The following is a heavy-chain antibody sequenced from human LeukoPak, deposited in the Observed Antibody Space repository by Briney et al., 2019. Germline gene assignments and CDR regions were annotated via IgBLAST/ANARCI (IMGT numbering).Heavy chain of an antibody. Sequence: GRSLRLSCAASGFTFSSYGMHWVRQAPGKGLEWVAVIWYDGSNKYYADSVKGRFTISRDNSKNTLYLQMNSLRAEDTAVYYCARDTDIVVVPAAIPPYGMDVWGQGTTVTVSS. V-gene: IGHV3-33*01. CDR2: IWYDGSNK. J-gene: IGHJ6*02. CDR3: ARDTDIVVVPAAIPPYGMDV. CDR1: GFTFSSYG. D-gene: IGHD2-2*02.